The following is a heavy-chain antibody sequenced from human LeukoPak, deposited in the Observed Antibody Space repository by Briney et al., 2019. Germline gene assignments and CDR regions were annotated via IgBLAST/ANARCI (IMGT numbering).Heavy chain of an antibody. V-gene: IGHV1-8*02. CDR1: GYTFTSYG. J-gene: IGHJ4*02. CDR3: ARGRGIADYNYFDY. Sequence: GASVKVSCKASGYTFTSYGINWVRQATGQGLEWMGWMNPNSGNTGYAQKFQGRVTMTRNTSISTAYMELSSLRSEDTAVYYCARGRGIADYNYFDYWGQGTLVTVSS. D-gene: IGHD6-13*01. CDR2: MNPNSGNT.